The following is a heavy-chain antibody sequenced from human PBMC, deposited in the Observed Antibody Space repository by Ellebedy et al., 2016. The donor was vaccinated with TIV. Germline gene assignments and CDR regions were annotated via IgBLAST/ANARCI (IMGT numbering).Heavy chain of an antibody. CDR3: VKWIES. CDR2: MYHTGIT. CDR1: GGPITSYF. D-gene: IGHD1-26*01. J-gene: IGHJ4*02. Sequence: SETLSLTCTLSGGPITSYFWSWVRQPPGKALEWIGYMYHTGITSYNPSLKSRVTISVDTSKNQFSLRLTSVTAADTAVYYCVKWIESWGRGTLVVVSS. V-gene: IGHV4-59*08.